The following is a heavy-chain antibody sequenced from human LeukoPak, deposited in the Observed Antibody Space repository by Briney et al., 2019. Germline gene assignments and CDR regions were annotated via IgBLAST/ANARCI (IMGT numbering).Heavy chain of an antibody. J-gene: IGHJ4*02. CDR1: GYTFTSYD. CDR2: MNPNSGNT. CDR3: ARAVGGDGSGSL. D-gene: IGHD3-10*01. V-gene: IGHV1-8*01. Sequence: ASVKVSCKASGYTFTSYDINWVRQASGQGLEWMGWMNPNSGNTGYAHKFQGRVTMTRNTSKSTAYMELSSLRSGDTAVYCCARAVGGDGSGSLWGPGTLVTVSS.